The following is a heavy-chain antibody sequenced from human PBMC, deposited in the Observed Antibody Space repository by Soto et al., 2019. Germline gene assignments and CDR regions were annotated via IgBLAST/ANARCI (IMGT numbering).Heavy chain of an antibody. CDR3: AHRPWYAFEP. Sequence: QITLKESGPTLVKPTQTLTLTCTFSGFSLSTTGVGVGWIRQPPGKALEWLALIYWDGEKRYSPSLKSRLTITTDNSKNQVVLTMTNMDPVDTATYYCAHRPWYAFEPWGQGILVTVSS. CDR2: IYWDGEK. V-gene: IGHV2-5*02. D-gene: IGHD6-13*01. CDR1: GFSLSTTGVG. J-gene: IGHJ5*02.